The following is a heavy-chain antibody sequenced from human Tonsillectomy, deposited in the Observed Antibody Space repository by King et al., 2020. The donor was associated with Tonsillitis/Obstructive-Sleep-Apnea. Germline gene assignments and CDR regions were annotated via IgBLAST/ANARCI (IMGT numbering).Heavy chain of an antibody. D-gene: IGHD4-17*01. V-gene: IGHV3-30*04. CDR2: TSYDGSNK. CDR3: ATTDTTADYGMDV. CDR1: GFTFRSYA. Sequence: VQLVESGGGVVQPGRSLRLSCAASGFTFRSYAMHWVRQAPGKGLEWVAVTSYDGSNKYYSDSVKGRFTISRDNSKNTLYLQMNSLRAEDTAVYYCATTDTTADYGMDVWGQGTTVTVSS. J-gene: IGHJ6*02.